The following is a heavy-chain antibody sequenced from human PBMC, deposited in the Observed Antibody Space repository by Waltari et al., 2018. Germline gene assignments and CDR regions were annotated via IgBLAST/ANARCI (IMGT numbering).Heavy chain of an antibody. Sequence: EVQLVESGGGLVQPGGSLRLSCAASGFTFSSYSMNWVRQAPGKGLDWVSYISSSSSTIDYADSVKGRFTISRDNAKNSLYLQMNSLRAEDTAVYYCARDLPPIAGGYWGQGTLVTVSS. V-gene: IGHV3-48*01. CDR3: ARDLPPIAGGY. D-gene: IGHD1-20*01. CDR2: ISSSSSTI. CDR1: GFTFSSYS. J-gene: IGHJ4*02.